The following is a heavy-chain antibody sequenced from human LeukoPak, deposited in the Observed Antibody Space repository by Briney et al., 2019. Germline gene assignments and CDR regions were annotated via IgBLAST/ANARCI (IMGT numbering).Heavy chain of an antibody. CDR1: GFTFSSYW. V-gene: IGHV3-7*01. J-gene: IGHJ6*04. Sequence: GGSLRLSCAASGFTFSSYWMSWVRQAPGKGLEWVANIKQDGSEKYYVDSVKGRFTISRDNAKNSLYLQMSSLRAEDTAVYYCAEFGITMIGGVWGKGTTVTISS. CDR2: IKQDGSEK. D-gene: IGHD3-10*02. CDR3: AEFGITMIGGV.